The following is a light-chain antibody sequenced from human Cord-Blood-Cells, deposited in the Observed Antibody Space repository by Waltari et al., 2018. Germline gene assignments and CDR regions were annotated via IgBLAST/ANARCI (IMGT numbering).Light chain of an antibody. Sequence: DIQMTQSPSSLSASVGDRVTITCRASQSISSYLNLYQQKPGKAPKLLIYAASSLQSGVPSRFGGSGSGTDFTLTISSLQPEDFATYYCQQSYSTPLTFGGGTKVEIK. J-gene: IGKJ4*01. CDR2: AAS. V-gene: IGKV1-39*01. CDR1: QSISSY. CDR3: QQSYSTPLT.